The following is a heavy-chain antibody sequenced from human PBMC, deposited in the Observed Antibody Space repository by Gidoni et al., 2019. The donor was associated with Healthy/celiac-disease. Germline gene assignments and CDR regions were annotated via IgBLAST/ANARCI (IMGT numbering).Heavy chain of an antibody. D-gene: IGHD1-26*01. CDR2: IYHSGST. Sequence: QVQLQESGPGLVKPSETLSLTCTVSGYSISSGYYWGWIRQPPGKGLEWIGSIYHSGSTYYNPSLKSRVTISVDTSKNQFSLKLSSVTAADTAVYYCARVGKSVGATGGNWFDPWGQGTLVTVSS. V-gene: IGHV4-38-2*02. CDR3: ARVGKSVGATGGNWFDP. CDR1: GYSISSGYY. J-gene: IGHJ5*02.